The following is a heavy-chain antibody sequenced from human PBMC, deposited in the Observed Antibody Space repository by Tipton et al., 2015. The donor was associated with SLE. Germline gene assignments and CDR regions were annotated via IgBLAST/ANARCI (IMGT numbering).Heavy chain of an antibody. Sequence: QLVQSGAEVKKPGESLKISCKGSGYSFTSYWIGWVRQAPGKGLEWVSAISGSGGSTYYADSVKGRFTISRDSSKNTLYLQMNSLRAEDTAVYYCARETEYYDSAAFDYWGQGTLVTVSS. CDR3: ARETEYYDSAAFDY. D-gene: IGHD3-22*01. J-gene: IGHJ4*02. V-gene: IGHV3-23*04. CDR1: GYSFTSYW. CDR2: ISGSGGST.